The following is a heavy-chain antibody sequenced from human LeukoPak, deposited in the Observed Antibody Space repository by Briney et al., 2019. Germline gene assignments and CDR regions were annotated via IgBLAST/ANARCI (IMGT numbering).Heavy chain of an antibody. CDR1: GFTFSSYA. CDR2: ISYDGSNK. J-gene: IGHJ4*02. Sequence: PGRSLRLSCAASGFTFSSYAMHWVRQAPGKGLEWVAVISYDGSNKYYADSVKGRFTISRDNSKNTLYLQMNSLRTEDTAVYYCARLDYWGQGTLVTVSS. CDR3: ARLDY. V-gene: IGHV3-30-3*01.